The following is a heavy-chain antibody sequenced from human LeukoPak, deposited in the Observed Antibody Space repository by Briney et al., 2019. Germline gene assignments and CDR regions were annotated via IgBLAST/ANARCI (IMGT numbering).Heavy chain of an antibody. CDR1: GFNFRDYH. D-gene: IGHD3-16*02. V-gene: IGHV3-11*06. CDR2: IVGSSSYT. CDR3: ARVLITFGGVIANGAFDI. J-gene: IGHJ3*02. Sequence: GGSLRLSCAASGFNFRDYHMSWIRQAPGKGLEWVAYIVGSSSYTNYADSVKGRFTISRDNGENSLYLQMNSLRAEDTAVYYCARVLITFGGVIANGAFDIWGQGTMATVSS.